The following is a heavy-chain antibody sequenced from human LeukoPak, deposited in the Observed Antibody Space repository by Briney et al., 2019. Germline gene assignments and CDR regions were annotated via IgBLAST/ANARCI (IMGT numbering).Heavy chain of an antibody. CDR3: AKTVGFDT. J-gene: IGHJ3*02. CDR1: GFTFDDYA. Sequence: PGRSLRLSCAASGFTFDDYAMTWVRQAPGKGLEWVSAISGSGGSTYYADSVKGRFTISRDNSKNTLYLQMNSLRAEDTAVYYCAKTVGFDTWGQGTMVTVSP. V-gene: IGHV3-23*01. CDR2: ISGSGGST.